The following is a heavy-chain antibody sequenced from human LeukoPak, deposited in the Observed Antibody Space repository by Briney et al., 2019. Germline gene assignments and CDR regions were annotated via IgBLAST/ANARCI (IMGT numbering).Heavy chain of an antibody. Sequence: GGSLRLSCAASGFTFSSHAMHWVRQAPGKGLEWVAFIRSDESNKFYADSVKGRFTISSDNSRNTLYLQMNSLSAEDTAVYYCAKDQGSGWYEDYFDYWGQGTLVTVSS. CDR3: AKDQGSGWYEDYFDY. J-gene: IGHJ4*02. CDR1: GFTFSSHA. CDR2: IRSDESNK. V-gene: IGHV3-30*02. D-gene: IGHD6-19*01.